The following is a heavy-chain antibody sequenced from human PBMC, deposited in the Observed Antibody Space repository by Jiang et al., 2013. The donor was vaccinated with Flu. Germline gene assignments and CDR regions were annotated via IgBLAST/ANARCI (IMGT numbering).Heavy chain of an antibody. CDR1: GGSISSADHY. J-gene: IGHJ4*02. D-gene: IGHD6-19*01. Sequence: GPGLVKPSQTLSLTCAVSGGSISSADHYWNWVRQHPGKGLEWIGYIYYSGITYYNPSLKSRLTMSIDTSKSQFSLELSSVTAADTAVYYCARDYCLGSGCLTIFDYWGQGSLVTVSS. V-gene: IGHV4-31*11. CDR2: IYYSGIT. CDR3: ARDYCLGSGCLTIFDY.